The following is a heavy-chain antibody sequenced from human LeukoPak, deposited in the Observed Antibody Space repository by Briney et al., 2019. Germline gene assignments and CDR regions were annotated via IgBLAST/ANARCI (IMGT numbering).Heavy chain of an antibody. J-gene: IGHJ4*02. CDR2: IYYSGST. CDR3: ARVRAKHDSSGYYYLRFFDY. V-gene: IGHV4-59*01. Sequence: SETLSLTCTVSGGSISSYYWSWIRQPPGKGLEWIGYIYYSGSTNYNPSLKSRVTISVDTSKNQFSLKLSSVTAADMAVYYCARVRAKHDSSGYYYLRFFDYWGQGTLVTVSS. CDR1: GGSISSYY. D-gene: IGHD3-22*01.